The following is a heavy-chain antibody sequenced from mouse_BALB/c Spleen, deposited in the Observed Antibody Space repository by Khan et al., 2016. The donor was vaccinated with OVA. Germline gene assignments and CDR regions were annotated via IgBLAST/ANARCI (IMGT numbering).Heavy chain of an antibody. J-gene: IGHJ3*01. CDR1: GYTFTSYW. V-gene: IGHV1-7*01. CDR2: INPSTGYS. Sequence: QVQLKQSGAELAKPGASVKMSCKASGYTFTSYWMHWVKQRPGQGLEWIGYINPSTGYSEYNEKFKDKATLTADKSSSTAYMQLSSLTSDDSAVYYCANHGSSSDWFDYWGQGTLVTVSA. D-gene: IGHD1-1*01. CDR3: ANHGSSSDWFDY.